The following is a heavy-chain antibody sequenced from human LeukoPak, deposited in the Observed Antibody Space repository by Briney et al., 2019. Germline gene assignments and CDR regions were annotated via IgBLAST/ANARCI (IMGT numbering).Heavy chain of an antibody. V-gene: IGHV3-9*01. CDR1: GFTFDDYA. J-gene: IGHJ4*02. D-gene: IGHD3-22*01. Sequence: GRSLRLSCAAPGFTFDDYAMHWVRQAPGKGLEWVSGISWNSGSIGYADSVKGRFTISRDNAKNSLYLQMNSLRAEDTALYYCAKGGHYYDSSGYTSFDYWGQGTLVTVSS. CDR2: ISWNSGSI. CDR3: AKGGHYYDSSGYTSFDY.